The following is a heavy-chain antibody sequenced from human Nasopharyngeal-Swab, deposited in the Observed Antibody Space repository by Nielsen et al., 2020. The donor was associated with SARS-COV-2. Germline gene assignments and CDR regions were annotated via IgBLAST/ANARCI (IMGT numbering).Heavy chain of an antibody. CDR3: AREGILWFGEEMWLFFDY. Sequence: WIRQPPGKGLEWIGYIYYSGSTYYNPSLKSRVTISVDRSKNQFSLKLSSVTAADTAVYYCAREGILWFGEEMWLFFDYWGQGTLVTVSS. J-gene: IGHJ4*02. CDR2: IYYSGST. D-gene: IGHD3-10*01. V-gene: IGHV4-30-2*01.